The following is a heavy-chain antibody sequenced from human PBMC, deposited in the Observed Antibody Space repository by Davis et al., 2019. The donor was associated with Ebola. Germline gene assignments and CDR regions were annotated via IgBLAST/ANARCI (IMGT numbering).Heavy chain of an antibody. Sequence: MPSETLSLTCAAYGGSFSGYYWSWIRQPPGKGLESIGSIYYSGSTYYNPSLKSRVTISVDTSKNQFSLKLTSVTAADTAVYYCARQRVTNAFDIWGQGTMVTISS. CDR2: IYYSGST. CDR3: ARQRVTNAFDI. D-gene: IGHD5-24*01. J-gene: IGHJ3*02. V-gene: IGHV4-34*01. CDR1: GGSFSGYY.